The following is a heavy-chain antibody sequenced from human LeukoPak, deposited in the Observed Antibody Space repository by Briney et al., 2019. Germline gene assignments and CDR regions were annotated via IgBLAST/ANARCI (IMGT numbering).Heavy chain of an antibody. J-gene: IGHJ5*02. CDR2: ISGSGGST. V-gene: IGHV3-23*01. Sequence: GGSLRLSCAASGFTFSSYAMNWVRQAPGKGLEWVLGISGSGGSTYSADSVKGRFTISRDNSKNTLYLQMNSLRADDTAVYYCARGVFGTMIRGVFDPRGQGTLVTVSS. CDR1: GFTFSSYA. CDR3: ARGVFGTMIRGVFDP. D-gene: IGHD3-10*01.